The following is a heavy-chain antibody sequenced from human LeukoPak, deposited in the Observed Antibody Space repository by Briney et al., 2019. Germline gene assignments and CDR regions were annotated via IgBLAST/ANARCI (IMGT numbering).Heavy chain of an antibody. CDR2: ISASGAVP. Sequence: PGGSLRLSCAASGFRFDSFYMGWIRQVPGKGLDYIALISASGAVPYYAESVEGRFTISRDNAKNSVSLQMNSLSADDTAIYYCARSPIVASEDYWGQGTQVIVSS. D-gene: IGHD5-12*01. CDR3: ARSPIVASEDY. CDR1: GFRFDSFY. V-gene: IGHV3-11*04. J-gene: IGHJ4*02.